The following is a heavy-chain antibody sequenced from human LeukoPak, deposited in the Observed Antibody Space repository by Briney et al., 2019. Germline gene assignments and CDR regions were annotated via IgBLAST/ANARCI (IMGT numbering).Heavy chain of an antibody. D-gene: IGHD6-13*01. V-gene: IGHV3-74*01. J-gene: IGHJ4*02. CDR2: IKSDGSYA. Sequence: GGSLRLSCAASGFTFSSYWMHWVRQALGKGLVWVSRIKSDGSYATYPDSVKGRFTISRDNAMNTLYLQMNSLRAEDTAVYYCTTGPGNSGYWGQGTLVTVSS. CDR3: TTGPGNSGY. CDR1: GFTFSSYW.